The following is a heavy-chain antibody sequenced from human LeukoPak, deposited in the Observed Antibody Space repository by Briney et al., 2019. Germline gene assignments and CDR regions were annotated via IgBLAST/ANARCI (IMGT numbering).Heavy chain of an antibody. CDR1: GYTLTELS. D-gene: IGHD3-22*01. CDR3: ATGRIDYDSSGYHYYGMDV. J-gene: IGHJ6*02. Sequence: ASVKVSCKVSGYTLTELSMHWVRQAPGKGLEWMGGFDPEDGETIYAQKFQSRVTMTEDTSTDTAYMELSSLRSEDTAVYYCATGRIDYDSSGYHYYGMDVWGQGTTVTVSS. V-gene: IGHV1-24*01. CDR2: FDPEDGET.